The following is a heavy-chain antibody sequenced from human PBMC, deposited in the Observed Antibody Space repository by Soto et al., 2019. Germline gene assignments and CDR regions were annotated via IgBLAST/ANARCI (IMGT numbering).Heavy chain of an antibody. J-gene: IGHJ4*02. Sequence: EVQLVESGGGLVQPGGSLRLSCAASGFTFGSNWMTWVRQPPGKGLECVADIKPDGSERYYVDSVKGRFTISRDNAKNSLYLHMNSLRAEDTAVYYCATDLNWEHYWGQGTLVTVSS. CDR3: ATDLNWEHY. V-gene: IGHV3-7*04. CDR1: GFTFGSNW. D-gene: IGHD7-27*01. CDR2: IKPDGSER.